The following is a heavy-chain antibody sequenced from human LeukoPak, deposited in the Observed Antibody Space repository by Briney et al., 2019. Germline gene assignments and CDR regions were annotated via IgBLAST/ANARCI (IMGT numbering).Heavy chain of an antibody. CDR2: ISWNSGSI. V-gene: IGHV3-9*01. Sequence: GRSLRLSCAASGFTFDDYAMHWVRQAPGKGLEWVSGISWNSGSIGYADSVKGRFTISRDNAKNSLYLQMNSLRAEDTALSYCAKDIGYCSSTSCPRTSYYYYYGMDVWGQGTTVTVSS. J-gene: IGHJ6*02. CDR1: GFTFDDYA. CDR3: AKDIGYCSSTSCPRTSYYYYYGMDV. D-gene: IGHD2-2*01.